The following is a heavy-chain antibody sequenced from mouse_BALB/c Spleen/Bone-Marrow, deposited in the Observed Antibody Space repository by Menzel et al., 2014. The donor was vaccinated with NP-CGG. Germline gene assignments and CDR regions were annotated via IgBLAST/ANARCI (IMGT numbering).Heavy chain of an antibody. J-gene: IGHJ1*01. V-gene: IGHV7-3*02. CDR1: GFTFTGYY. CDR3: ARDENVGIYWYFDV. Sequence: EVMLVESGGGLVQPGGSLRLSCETSGFTFTGYYMSWVRRPPGKALEWLGFIRSKAKGYTTDYSASVKGRFTISRDNSQSISYLQMNTLRAEDSATYYCARDENVGIYWYFDVWGAGTTVTVSS. CDR2: IRSKAKGYTT.